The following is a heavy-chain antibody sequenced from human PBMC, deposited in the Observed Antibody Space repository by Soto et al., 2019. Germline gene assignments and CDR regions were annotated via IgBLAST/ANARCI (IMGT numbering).Heavy chain of an antibody. Sequence: ASVKVSCKASGYTFTSYYMHWVRQAPGQGLEWMGIINPSGGSTSYAQKFQGRVTMTRDTSTSTVYMELSSLRSEDTAVYYCARGRRGGIAAAGTYYYYYYGMDVWGQGTTVTVSS. V-gene: IGHV1-46*01. D-gene: IGHD6-13*01. J-gene: IGHJ6*02. CDR2: INPSGGST. CDR3: ARGRRGGIAAAGTYYYYYYGMDV. CDR1: GYTFTSYY.